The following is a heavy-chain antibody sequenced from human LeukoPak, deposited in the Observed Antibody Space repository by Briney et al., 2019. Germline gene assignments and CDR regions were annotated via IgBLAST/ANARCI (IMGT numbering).Heavy chain of an antibody. CDR3: ARDDGV. CDR1: GFTFSSYA. J-gene: IGHJ6*02. CDR2: ISSNGGST. Sequence: GGSLRLSCAASGFTFSSYAMHWVRQAPGKGLEYVSAISSNGGSTHYANSVKGRFTISRDNSKNTLYLQMGSLRAEDMAVYYCARDDGVWGQGTTVTVSS. V-gene: IGHV3-64*01.